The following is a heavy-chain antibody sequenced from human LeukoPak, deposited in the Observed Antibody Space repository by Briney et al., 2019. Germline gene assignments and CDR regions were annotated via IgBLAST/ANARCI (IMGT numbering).Heavy chain of an antibody. Sequence: GGSLRLSCAASGFTFDDYGMSWVRQAPGKGLEWVSGINWNGGSTGYADSVKGRFTISRDNAKNSLYLQMNSLRAEDTALYHCARALHPYSSGRGGDYYYYMDVWGKGTTVTVSS. V-gene: IGHV3-20*01. J-gene: IGHJ6*03. CDR1: GFTFDDYG. D-gene: IGHD6-19*01. CDR3: ARALHPYSSGRGGDYYYYMDV. CDR2: INWNGGST.